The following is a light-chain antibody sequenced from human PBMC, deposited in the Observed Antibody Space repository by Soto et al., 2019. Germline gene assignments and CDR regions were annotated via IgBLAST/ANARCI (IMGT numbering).Light chain of an antibody. J-gene: IGLJ2*01. CDR2: DVN. V-gene: IGLV2-14*01. Sequence: QSALTQPASVSGSPGQSITISCTGTSSDVGGYNYVSWYQQYPGKAPKVMIYDVNNRPSGVSNRFSGSKSGNTASLTISGLQAEDEADYYCSSYTSSNTLLFGGGTKVTV. CDR1: SSDVGGYNY. CDR3: SSYTSSNTLL.